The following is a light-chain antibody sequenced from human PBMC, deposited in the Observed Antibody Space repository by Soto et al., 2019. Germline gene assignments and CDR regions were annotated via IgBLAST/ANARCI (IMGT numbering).Light chain of an antibody. V-gene: IGKV4-1*01. J-gene: IGKJ4*01. Sequence: DIVMTQSPDSLAVSLGERATINCESSQSVLYSSNNKNYLAWYQQKPGQPPKLLIYWASTRESGVPDRFSGSGSGTDFTLTISSLQAEDVAVYYCQQYHSSPAFGGGTKVDIK. CDR2: WAS. CDR3: QQYHSSPA. CDR1: QSVLYSSNNKNY.